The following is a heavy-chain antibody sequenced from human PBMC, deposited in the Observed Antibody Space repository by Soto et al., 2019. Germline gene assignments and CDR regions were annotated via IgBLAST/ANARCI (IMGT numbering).Heavy chain of an antibody. CDR3: ARSYSSGWEFDY. D-gene: IGHD6-19*01. J-gene: IGHJ4*02. V-gene: IGHV3-11*01. Sequence: SLRLSCGASGFTFSNYYMSWIRQAPGKGLEWVSYISSTGRTIYYADSVKGRFTVSRDNAQNSLSLKLNSLRVEDTAVYYCARSYSSGWEFDYWAREPRSPSPQ. CDR2: ISSTGRTI. CDR1: GFTFSNYY.